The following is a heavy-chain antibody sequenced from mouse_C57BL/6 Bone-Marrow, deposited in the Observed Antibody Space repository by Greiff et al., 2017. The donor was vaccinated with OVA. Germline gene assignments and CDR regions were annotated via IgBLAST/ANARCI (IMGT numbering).Heavy chain of an antibody. V-gene: IGHV5-12*01. CDR3: ARGGGNYLDY. J-gene: IGHJ2*01. CDR2: ISNGGGST. Sequence: EVQRVESGGGLVQPGGSLKLSCAASGFTFSDYYMYWVRQTPEKRLEWVAYISNGGGSTYYPDTVKGRFTISRDNAKNTLYLQMSRLKSEDAAMYYCARGGGNYLDYWGQGTTLTVSS. CDR1: GFTFSDYY.